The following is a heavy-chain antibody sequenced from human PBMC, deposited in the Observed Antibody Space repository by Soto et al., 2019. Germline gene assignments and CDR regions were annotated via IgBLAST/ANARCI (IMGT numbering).Heavy chain of an antibody. CDR1: GFIFSDYY. J-gene: IGHJ4*02. CDR2: ISSSDNII. D-gene: IGHD3-22*01. CDR3: AGDRGYYDSSGYFEY. Sequence: PGGSLRLSCAASGFIFSDYYMSWIRQAPGKGLERTSYISSSDNIIYYADSVKGRFTISRDNAKNSLYLQMNSLRDEDTAVYHCAGDRGYYDSSGYFEYWGQGTLVTVSS. V-gene: IGHV3-11*01.